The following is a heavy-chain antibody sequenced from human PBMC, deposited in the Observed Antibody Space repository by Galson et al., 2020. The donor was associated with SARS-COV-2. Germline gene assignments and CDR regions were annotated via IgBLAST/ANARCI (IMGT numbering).Heavy chain of an antibody. V-gene: IGHV3-33*06. CDR1: GFTFSSYG. Sequence: QLGESLKISCAASGFTFSSYGMHWVRQAPGKGLEWVAVIWYDGSNKYYADSVKGRFTISRDNSKNTLYLQMNSLRAEDTAVYYCAKDVSGWSRSLYYFDYWGQGTLVTVSS. CDR2: IWYDGSNK. D-gene: IGHD6-19*01. J-gene: IGHJ4*02. CDR3: AKDVSGWSRSLYYFDY.